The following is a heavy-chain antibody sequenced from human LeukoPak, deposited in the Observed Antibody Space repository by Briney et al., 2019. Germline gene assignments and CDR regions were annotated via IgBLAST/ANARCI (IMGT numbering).Heavy chain of an antibody. D-gene: IGHD2-2*01. CDR1: AFTSSGYA. CDR3: AKVGGDPQTLPAAMSEYFEH. Sequence: GGSLRFSCAPSAFTSSGYARSWVRQAPGKGLEWVSAISGSGGSTYYAHPVKGRFTISRDKPKNTLYLQMNSLRDEDTGVYYCAKVGGDPQTLPAAMSEYFEHWGQGTLVTVSS. J-gene: IGHJ1*01. CDR2: ISGSGGST. V-gene: IGHV3-23*01.